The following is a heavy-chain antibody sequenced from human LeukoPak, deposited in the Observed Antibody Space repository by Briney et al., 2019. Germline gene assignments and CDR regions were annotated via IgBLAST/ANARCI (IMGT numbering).Heavy chain of an antibody. J-gene: IGHJ4*02. Sequence: GGSLRLSCTASGLTFGDCAMSWVRQAPGKGLEWVGFIRSKAYGGTTEYAASVKGRFTISRDDSKSIAYLQMNSLKTEDTAVYYCTRGRMVYATYFDYWGQGTLVTVSS. CDR1: GLTFGDCA. CDR3: TRGRMVYATYFDY. D-gene: IGHD2-8*01. CDR2: IRSKAYGGTT. V-gene: IGHV3-49*04.